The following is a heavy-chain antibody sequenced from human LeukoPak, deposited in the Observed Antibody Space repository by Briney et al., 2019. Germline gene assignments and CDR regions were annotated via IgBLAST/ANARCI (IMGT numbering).Heavy chain of an antibody. J-gene: IGHJ3*02. V-gene: IGHV1-2*04. CDR1: GYTFTGYY. CDR2: INPNSGGT. Sequence: GASVKVSCKASGYTFTGYYMHWVRQAPGQGLEWMGWINPNSGGTNYAQKFQGWVTMTRDTSISTAYMELSRLRSDDTAVYYCARSYDSSGYSAFDIWGQGTMVTVSS. CDR3: ARSYDSSGYSAFDI. D-gene: IGHD3-22*01.